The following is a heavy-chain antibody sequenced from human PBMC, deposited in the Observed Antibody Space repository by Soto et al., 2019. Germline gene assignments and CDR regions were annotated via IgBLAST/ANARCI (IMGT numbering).Heavy chain of an antibody. CDR1: GGSFSGYY. Sequence: SETLSLTCAVYGGSFSGYYWSWIRQPPGKGLEWIGEINHSGSTNYNPSLKSRVTISVDTSKNQFSLKLSSVTAADTAVYYCAREVVITIRGYLNVVPDYWGQGTLVTVSS. D-gene: IGHD3-22*01. CDR2: INHSGST. CDR3: AREVVITIRGYLNVVPDY. J-gene: IGHJ4*02. V-gene: IGHV4-34*01.